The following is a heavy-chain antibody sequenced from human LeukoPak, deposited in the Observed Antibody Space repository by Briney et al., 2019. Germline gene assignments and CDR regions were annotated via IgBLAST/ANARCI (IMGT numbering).Heavy chain of an antibody. CDR3: AKVIREVDMSYDY. D-gene: IGHD5-24*01. Sequence: GGSLRLSCAASGFTFSNYALSWVRQAPGKGLEWVSAIHYSGGSTYYADSAKGRFTISRDNSKNTLYLQMNSLRAEDTAVYYCAKVIREVDMSYDYWGQGALVTVSS. CDR2: IHYSGGST. J-gene: IGHJ4*02. CDR1: GFTFSNYA. V-gene: IGHV3-23*01.